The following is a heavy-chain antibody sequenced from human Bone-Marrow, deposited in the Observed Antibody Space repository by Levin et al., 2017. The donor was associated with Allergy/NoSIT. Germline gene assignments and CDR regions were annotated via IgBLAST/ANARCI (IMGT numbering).Heavy chain of an antibody. J-gene: IGHJ3*02. Sequence: SGGSLRLSCAASGFTFSSYSMNWVRQAPGKGLEWVSSISSSSGYIYYANSVKGRFTISRDNAKNSLYLQMNSLRAEDTAVYYCARAPNDGAFDIWGQGTMVTVSS. CDR2: ISSSSGYI. CDR3: ARAPNDGAFDI. V-gene: IGHV3-21*01. D-gene: IGHD1-1*01. CDR1: GFTFSSYS.